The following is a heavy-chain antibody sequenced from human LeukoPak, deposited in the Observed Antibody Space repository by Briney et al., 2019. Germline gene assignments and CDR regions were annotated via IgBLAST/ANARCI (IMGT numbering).Heavy chain of an antibody. Sequence: PSETLSLTCAVSGGYISSFNWWSWVRQPPGKGLEWIGEIYHSGTTNYNPSLKSRVTISVDKSNNQFSLKLSSVTAADTAVYYCARDSHYAEFYYDDAFDIWGQGTMVTVSS. CDR1: GGYISSFNW. V-gene: IGHV4-4*02. CDR3: ARDSHYAEFYYDDAFDI. D-gene: IGHD3-22*01. CDR2: IYHSGTT. J-gene: IGHJ3*02.